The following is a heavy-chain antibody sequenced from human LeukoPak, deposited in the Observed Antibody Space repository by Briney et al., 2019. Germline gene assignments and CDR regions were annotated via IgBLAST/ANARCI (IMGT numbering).Heavy chain of an antibody. CDR2: ISSSSSYI. J-gene: IGHJ4*02. Sequence: GGSLRLSCAASGFTLSSCLNWVRQAPGKGLEWVSSISSSSSYIYYADSVKGRFTISRDNAKNSLYLQMNSLRAEDTAVYYCAKIAAAGTDYWGQGTLVTVSS. V-gene: IGHV3-21*01. D-gene: IGHD6-13*01. CDR1: GFTLSSC. CDR3: AKIAAAGTDY.